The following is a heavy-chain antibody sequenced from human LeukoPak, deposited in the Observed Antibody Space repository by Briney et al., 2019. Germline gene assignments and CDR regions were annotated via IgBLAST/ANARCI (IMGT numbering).Heavy chain of an antibody. Sequence: GGSLRLSCAASGLTFSSYEMNWVRQAPGTGLEWLSYISSSGTTTYYADSVKGRFTISRDNAKKSLYLQMISLRAEDTGVYYCVRGRYCSGGICYSPTTFEIWGQGTMVTVSS. V-gene: IGHV3-48*03. D-gene: IGHD2-15*01. J-gene: IGHJ3*02. CDR2: ISSSGTTT. CDR3: VRGRYCSGGICYSPTTFEI. CDR1: GLTFSSYE.